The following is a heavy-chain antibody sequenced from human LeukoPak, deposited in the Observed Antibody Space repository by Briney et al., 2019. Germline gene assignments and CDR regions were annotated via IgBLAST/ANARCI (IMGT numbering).Heavy chain of an antibody. CDR3: AREGRDGYNYPYYFDY. D-gene: IGHD5-24*01. CDR1: GFTFSDYY. V-gene: IGHV3-11*01. J-gene: IGHJ4*02. CDR2: ISSSGGTI. Sequence: GGSLRLSCAASGFTFSDYYMSWIRQAPGKGLGWVSYISSSGGTIYYADSVKGRFTISRDNAKNSLYLQMNSLRAEDTAVYYCAREGRDGYNYPYYFDYWGQGTLVTVSS.